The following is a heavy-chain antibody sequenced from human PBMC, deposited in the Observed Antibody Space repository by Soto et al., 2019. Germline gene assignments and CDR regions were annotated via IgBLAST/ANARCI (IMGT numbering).Heavy chain of an antibody. D-gene: IGHD1-26*01. J-gene: IGHJ6*02. CDR3: ASTPPYSGSYYYYGMDV. Sequence: ASVKVSCKASGGTFSSYAISWVRQAPGQGLEWMGGIIPIFGTANYAQKFQGRVTITADESTSTAYMELSSLRSEDTAVYYCASTPPYSGSYYYYGMDVWGQGTTVT. V-gene: IGHV1-69*13. CDR2: IIPIFGTA. CDR1: GGTFSSYA.